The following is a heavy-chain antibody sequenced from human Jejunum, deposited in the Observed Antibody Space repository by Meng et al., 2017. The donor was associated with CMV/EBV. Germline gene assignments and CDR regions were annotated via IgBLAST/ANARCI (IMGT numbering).Heavy chain of an antibody. Sequence: TVSGGSISSGSYYWSWIREPPGRGLEWVGYIYYGGCSSCNPSLRSRVTLSIDTSKNQFSLKLSSVTAADAAVYCCARGVTTTYWYFELWGRGTLVTVSS. V-gene: IGHV4-31*02. D-gene: IGHD1/OR15-1a*01. CDR1: GGSISSGSYY. CDR3: ARGVTTTYWYFEL. J-gene: IGHJ2*01. CDR2: IYYGGCS.